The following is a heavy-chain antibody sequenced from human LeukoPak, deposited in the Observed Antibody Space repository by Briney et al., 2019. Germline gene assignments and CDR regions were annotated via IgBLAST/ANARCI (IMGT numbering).Heavy chain of an antibody. J-gene: IGHJ4*02. CDR3: ARDWGYHYDSSDYGGYYFDS. Sequence: GGSLRLSCAASGFTFSSYWMSWVRQAPGKGLEWVANIKEDGGEKYSVDSVKGRFTISRDNAMNSLYLEMNSLGAEDTALYYCARDWGYHYDSSDYGGYYFDSWGQGTLVTVSS. D-gene: IGHD3-22*01. CDR2: IKEDGGEK. CDR1: GFTFSSYW. V-gene: IGHV3-7*01.